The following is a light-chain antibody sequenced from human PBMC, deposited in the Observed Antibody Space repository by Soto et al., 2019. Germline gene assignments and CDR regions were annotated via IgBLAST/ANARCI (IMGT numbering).Light chain of an antibody. J-gene: IGKJ4*01. CDR1: QGISSY. Sequence: DIQMTQSPSSLSASVGDRVTITCRASQGISSYLAWYQQKPGKVPKVLIYDASTLQSGVPSRFSGSGSGTDFTLTISSLQPEDVATYYCQKYDTAPLTFGGGTKEEIK. V-gene: IGKV1-27*01. CDR3: QKYDTAPLT. CDR2: DAS.